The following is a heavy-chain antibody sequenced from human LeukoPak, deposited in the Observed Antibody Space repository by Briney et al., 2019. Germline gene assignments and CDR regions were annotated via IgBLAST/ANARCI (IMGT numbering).Heavy chain of an antibody. D-gene: IGHD2-2*01. CDR1: GYTFTSYD. CDR2: MNPNSGNT. V-gene: IGHV1-8*01. Sequence: GASVKVSCKASGYTFTSYDINWVRQATGQGLEWMGWMNPNSGNTGYAQKFQGRVTITADESTSTAYMELSSLRSEDTAVYYCARESVVPAAESYNWFDPWGQGTLVTVSS. CDR3: ARESVVPAAESYNWFDP. J-gene: IGHJ5*02.